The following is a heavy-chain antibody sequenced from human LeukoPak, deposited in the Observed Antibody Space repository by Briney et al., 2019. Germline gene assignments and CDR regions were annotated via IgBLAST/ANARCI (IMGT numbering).Heavy chain of an antibody. Sequence: GGSLRLSCAASGFTFSSYWMHWVRQAPGKGLVWVSRINSDGSSTSYADSAKGRFTISRDNARNTLYLQMNSLRAEDTAMYYCAKRRGEVPTASLDYWGQGTLVTVSS. J-gene: IGHJ4*02. CDR2: INSDGSST. D-gene: IGHD2-2*01. V-gene: IGHV3-74*01. CDR3: AKRRGEVPTASLDY. CDR1: GFTFSSYW.